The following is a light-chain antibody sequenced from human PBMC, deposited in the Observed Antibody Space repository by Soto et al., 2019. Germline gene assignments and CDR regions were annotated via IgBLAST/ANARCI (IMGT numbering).Light chain of an antibody. J-gene: IGLJ1*01. CDR3: SSFTSRFTFV. CDR1: RSDVGAYNY. CDR2: EVT. Sequence: QSVLTQPASVSGSPGQSIAISCTGTRSDVGAYNYVSWYQQHPGKAPKLMISEVTNRPSGVSDRFSGYKSGNTASLTISGLQAEDKADYYCSSFTSRFTFVFGTGTKVTV. V-gene: IGLV2-14*01.